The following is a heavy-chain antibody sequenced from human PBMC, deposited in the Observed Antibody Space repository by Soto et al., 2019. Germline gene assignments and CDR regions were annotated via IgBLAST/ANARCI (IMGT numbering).Heavy chain of an antibody. D-gene: IGHD1-26*01. J-gene: IGHJ4*02. V-gene: IGHV1-8*01. CDR2: MNPNSGNT. Sequence: ASVKVYCKASGYTFTSYDINWVRQATGQGLEWMGWMNPNSGNTGYAQKFQGRVTMTRNTSISTAYMELSSLRSEDTAVYYCARGDSGPRGTYYLDVRGQGTLVTGSS. CDR3: ARGDSGPRGTYYLDV. CDR1: GYTFTSYD.